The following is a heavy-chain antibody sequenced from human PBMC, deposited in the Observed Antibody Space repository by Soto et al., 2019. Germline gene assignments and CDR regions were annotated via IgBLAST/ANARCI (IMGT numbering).Heavy chain of an antibody. CDR2: IRSKANSYAT. V-gene: IGHV3-73*01. CDR3: TSRDYSNYVRDYYYYYYMDV. Sequence: GGSLRLSCAASGFTFSGSAMHWVRQASGKGLEWVGRIRSKANSYATAYAASVKGRFTISRDDSKNTAYLQMNSLKTEDTAVYYCTSRDYSNYVRDYYYYYYMDVWGKGTTVTVSS. D-gene: IGHD4-4*01. CDR1: GFTFSGSA. J-gene: IGHJ6*03.